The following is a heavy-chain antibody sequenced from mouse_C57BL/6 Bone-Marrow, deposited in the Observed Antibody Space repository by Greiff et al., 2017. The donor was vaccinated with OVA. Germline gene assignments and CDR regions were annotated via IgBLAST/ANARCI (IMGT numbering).Heavy chain of an antibody. CDR1: GFPITSGYY. CDR3: AGDDYYGSSS. V-gene: IGHV12-3*01. J-gene: IGHJ2*01. D-gene: IGHD1-1*01. Sequence: VMLVESGPGLVKPSQSLFLTCSITGFPITSGYYWIWIRQSPGKPLEWMGYITHSGETFYNPSLQSPISITRETSKNQFFLQLSSVTTEDTAMYYCAGDDYYGSSSWGQGTTLTVSS. CDR2: ITHSGET.